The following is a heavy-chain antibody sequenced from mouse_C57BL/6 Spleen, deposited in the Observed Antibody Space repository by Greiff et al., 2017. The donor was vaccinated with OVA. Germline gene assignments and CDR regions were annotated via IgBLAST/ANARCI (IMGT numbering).Heavy chain of an antibody. CDR2: IYPGSGNT. Sequence: QVQLQQSGAELVRPGASVKLSCKASGYTFTDYYINRVKQRPGQGLEWIARIYPGSGNTYYNEKFKGKATLTAEKSSSTAYMQLSSLTSEDSAVYFCARSGVITTVVADWYFDVWGTGTTVTVSS. J-gene: IGHJ1*03. V-gene: IGHV1-76*01. D-gene: IGHD1-1*01. CDR1: GYTFTDYY. CDR3: ARSGVITTVVADWYFDV.